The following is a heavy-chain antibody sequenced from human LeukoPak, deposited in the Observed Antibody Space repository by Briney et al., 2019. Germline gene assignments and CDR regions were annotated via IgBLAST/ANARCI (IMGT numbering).Heavy chain of an antibody. D-gene: IGHD3-22*01. V-gene: IGHV3-7*01. CDR3: AREHPYYYDSSGTALMAEIKYYFDY. Sequence: GGALRLSCAASGFTFRSYWMSWVRQAPGKGLEWVANIKQDGSEKYYVDSVKGRFTISRDNAKNSLYLRMNSLRAEDTGVYYCAREHPYYYDSSGTALMAEIKYYFDYWGQGTLVTVSS. J-gene: IGHJ4*02. CDR1: GFTFRSYW. CDR2: IKQDGSEK.